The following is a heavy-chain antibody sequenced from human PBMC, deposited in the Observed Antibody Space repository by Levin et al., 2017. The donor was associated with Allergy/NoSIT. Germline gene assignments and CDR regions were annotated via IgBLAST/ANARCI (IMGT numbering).Heavy chain of an antibody. V-gene: IGHV1-2*06. J-gene: IGHJ3*02. CDR2: INPNSGGT. D-gene: IGHD2-2*01. Sequence: ASVKVSCKASGYTFTGYYMHWVRQAPGQGLEWMGRINPNSGGTNYAQKFQGRVTMTRDTSISTAYMELSRLRSDDTAVYYCARTLLGYCSSCAFDIWGQGTMVTVSS. CDR1: GYTFTGYY. CDR3: ARTLLGYCSSCAFDI.